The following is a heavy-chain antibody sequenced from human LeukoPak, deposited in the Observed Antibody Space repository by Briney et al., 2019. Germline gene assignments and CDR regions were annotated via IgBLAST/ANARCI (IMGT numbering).Heavy chain of an antibody. V-gene: IGHV1-69*04. CDR3: AQIYDILTGYPPGD. Sequence: GASVKVSCKASGGTFSSYAISWVRQAPGQGLEWMGRIIPILGIANYAQKFQGRVTITADKSTSTAYMELSSLRSEDTAVYYCAQIYDILTGYPPGDWGQGTLVTVSS. J-gene: IGHJ4*02. CDR1: GGTFSSYA. CDR2: IIPILGIA. D-gene: IGHD3-9*01.